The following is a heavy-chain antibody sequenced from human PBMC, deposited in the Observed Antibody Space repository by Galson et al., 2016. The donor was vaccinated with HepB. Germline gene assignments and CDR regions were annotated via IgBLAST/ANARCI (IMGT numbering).Heavy chain of an antibody. D-gene: IGHD3-3*01. CDR3: AKERRGYYHEH. J-gene: IGHJ4*02. CDR2: IAYDGRYK. V-gene: IGHV3-30*18. Sequence: SLRLSCAASGFSFSNFAMRWVRQAPGKGLEWVSIIAYDGRYKYYSDSVKGRFTISRDDSRNTLYLQMNSLRTEDTGVYFCAKERRGYYHEHWGQGTTVTVPS. CDR1: GFSFSNFA.